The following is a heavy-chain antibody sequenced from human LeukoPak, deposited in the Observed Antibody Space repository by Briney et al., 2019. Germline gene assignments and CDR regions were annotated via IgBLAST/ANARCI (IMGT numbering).Heavy chain of an antibody. J-gene: IGHJ6*02. Sequence: SETLSLTCAVSGVSISSGGYSWSWIRQPPGKGLEWIGYIYHSGSTYYNPSLKSRVTISVDRSKNQFSLKLSSVTAADTAVYYCARASPDYGMDVWGQGTTVTVSS. CDR2: IYHSGST. CDR1: GVSISSGGYS. V-gene: IGHV4-30-2*01. CDR3: ARASPDYGMDV.